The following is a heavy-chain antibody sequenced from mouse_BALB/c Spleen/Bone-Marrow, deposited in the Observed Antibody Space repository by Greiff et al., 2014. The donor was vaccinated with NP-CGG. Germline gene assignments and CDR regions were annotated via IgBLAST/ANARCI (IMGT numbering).Heavy chain of an antibody. CDR2: INPSSGYT. Sequence: QVKLKESGAELARPGASVWVSCKASGYTFTSYPMNWVKQRPGQGLEWIGYINPSSGYTNYNQKFKDKATLTADKSSSTAYMQLSSLTSEDSAVYYCTRRAAYYFDYWGQGTTLTVSS. V-gene: IGHV1-4*01. J-gene: IGHJ2*01. CDR1: GYTFTSYP. D-gene: IGHD3-3*01. CDR3: TRRAAYYFDY.